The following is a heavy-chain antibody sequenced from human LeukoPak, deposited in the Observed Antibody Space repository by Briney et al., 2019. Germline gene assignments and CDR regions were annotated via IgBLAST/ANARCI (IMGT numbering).Heavy chain of an antibody. J-gene: IGHJ4*02. CDR3: TKSDHFDY. Sequence: PGGSLRLSCVASGFTFSEYAMSWVRQAPGKGLDWVSAISVGGGSTYYADFVKGRFAISRDDSKNTLYLQMNSLRAEDTAVYYCTKSDHFDYWGQGTLVTVSS. D-gene: IGHD2-21*02. CDR2: ISVGGGST. CDR1: GFTFSEYA. V-gene: IGHV3-23*01.